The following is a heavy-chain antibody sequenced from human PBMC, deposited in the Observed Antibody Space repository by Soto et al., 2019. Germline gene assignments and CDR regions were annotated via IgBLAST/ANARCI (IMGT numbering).Heavy chain of an antibody. CDR3: ARGIGISVNAMDV. CDR1: GGTSSSSA. J-gene: IGHJ6*02. V-gene: IGHV1-69*01. CDR2: IIPIFGTA. Sequence: QVQLVQSGAEVKKPGSSVKVSCKASGGTSSSSAINWVRQAPGQGLEWMGGIIPIFGTANYAQKLQGRVTIIADESTSTSYIELGSLRSEDTAVYYCARGIGISVNAMDVWGQGTTVTVSS. D-gene: IGHD3-3*02.